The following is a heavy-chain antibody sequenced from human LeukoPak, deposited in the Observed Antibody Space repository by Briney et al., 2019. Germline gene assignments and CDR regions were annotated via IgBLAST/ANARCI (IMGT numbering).Heavy chain of an antibody. V-gene: IGHV1-2*06. CDR2: INPNNDGT. J-gene: IGHJ4*02. CDR1: GYTFTGYL. CDR3: ASQIHDFWSGFYY. Sequence: ASVKVSCKASGYTFTGYLLHWVRQAPGQGLEWMGRINPNNDGTNYAQKFQGRVTMTRDTSTSTAYMDLSGLTSDDTAVYYCASQIHDFWSGFYYWGQGTLVTVSS. D-gene: IGHD3-3*01.